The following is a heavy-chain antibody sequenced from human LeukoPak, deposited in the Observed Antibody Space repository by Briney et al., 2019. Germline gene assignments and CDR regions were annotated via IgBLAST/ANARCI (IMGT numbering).Heavy chain of an antibody. V-gene: IGHV5-51*01. CDR2: IYPGDSET. CDR1: GFSFSNYW. Sequence: GESLKISCRGLGFSFSNYWIGWVRQMPGKGLEWMGIIYPGDSETRYGPSFQGQVSISADKSSNSADLHWSSLKASDTAMYFCARGHYDVLTGYSDAFDLWGQGTMVTVSS. J-gene: IGHJ3*01. D-gene: IGHD3-9*01. CDR3: ARGHYDVLTGYSDAFDL.